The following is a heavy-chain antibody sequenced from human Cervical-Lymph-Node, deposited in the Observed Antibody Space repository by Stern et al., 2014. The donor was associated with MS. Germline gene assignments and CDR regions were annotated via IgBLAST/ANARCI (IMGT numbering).Heavy chain of an antibody. Sequence: QVQLVQSGAEVKKTGASVKVSCKASGYAFTGYYIHWVRQAPGQGLEWMGRFNPNSGDTNYAQKFQGRVTMAGDTSMSTAYMELSRLRSDDTAMYYCARDLLGVTTTEIDSWGQGTLVTVSS. CDR1: GYAFTGYY. CDR2: FNPNSGDT. V-gene: IGHV1-2*06. D-gene: IGHD4-17*01. CDR3: ARDLLGVTTTEIDS. J-gene: IGHJ4*02.